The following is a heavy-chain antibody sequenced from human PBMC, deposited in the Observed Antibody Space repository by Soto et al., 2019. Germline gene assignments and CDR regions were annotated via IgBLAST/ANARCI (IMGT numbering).Heavy chain of an antibody. CDR3: AVEVVGAIETGGVGYYFDY. J-gene: IGHJ4*02. CDR1: GGTFSSYT. V-gene: IGHV1-69*02. D-gene: IGHD1-26*01. CDR2: IIPILGIA. Sequence: QVQLVQSGAEVKKPGSSVKVSCKASGGTFSSYTISWVRQAPGQGLEWMGRIIPILGIANYAQKFQGRVTITADNXXRXAXXELSSLRSEDTAVYYCAVEVVGAIETGGVGYYFDYWGQGTLVTVSS.